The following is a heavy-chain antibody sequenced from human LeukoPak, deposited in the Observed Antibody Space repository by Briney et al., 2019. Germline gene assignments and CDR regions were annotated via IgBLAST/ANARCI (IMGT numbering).Heavy chain of an antibody. CDR1: GYTFTSYD. CDR2: VNPNSGNT. Sequence: ASVKVSCKASGYTFTSYDINWVRQATGQGLEWMGWVNPNSGNTGHAQKFQGRVTMTRNTSISTAYMELSSLRSEDTAVYYCARGRRTWVSDWGQGTLVTVSS. V-gene: IGHV1-8*01. D-gene: IGHD2/OR15-2a*01. CDR3: ARGRRTWVSD. J-gene: IGHJ4*02.